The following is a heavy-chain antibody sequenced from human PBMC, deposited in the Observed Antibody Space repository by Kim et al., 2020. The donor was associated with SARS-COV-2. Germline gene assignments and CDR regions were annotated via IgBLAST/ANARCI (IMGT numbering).Heavy chain of an antibody. CDR1: GFTFSAYT. V-gene: IGHV3-21*01. D-gene: IGHD3-10*02. CDR2: ISSSSSYI. CDR3: ARESLVRGVSWFDP. J-gene: IGHJ5*02. Sequence: GGSLRLSCAASGFTFSAYTINWVRQAPGKGLEWVSSISSSSSYIYYADSVKGRFTISRDNAKNSLYLQMNSLRAEDTAVYFCARESLVRGVSWFDPWGQGTLVTVSS.